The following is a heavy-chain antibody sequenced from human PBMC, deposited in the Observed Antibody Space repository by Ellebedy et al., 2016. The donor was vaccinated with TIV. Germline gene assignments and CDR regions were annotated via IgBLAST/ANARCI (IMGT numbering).Heavy chain of an antibody. D-gene: IGHD4/OR15-4a*01. CDR1: GFTFSVNW. V-gene: IGHV3-7*03. J-gene: IGHJ5*02. CDR3: ARDDCGPAGP. Sequence: GESLKISCVTSGFTFSVNWMSWVLHVPGKGQEWVGNTDHEGWVKFYVDSVEGRFTISRDNAKNSLYLQMNSLRAEDTAVYYCARDDCGPAGPWGQGTLVTVSS. CDR2: TDHEGWVK.